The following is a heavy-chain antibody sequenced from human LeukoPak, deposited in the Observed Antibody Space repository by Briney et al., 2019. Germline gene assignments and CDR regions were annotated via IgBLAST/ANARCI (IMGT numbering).Heavy chain of an antibody. Sequence: PSETLSLTCVVYGESFSSYSWSWIRQPPGKGLEWIGEINQRRNTNYNPSLKSRVTISIDTSKNQFSLKLSSVTAADTAVYYCARHGWHAWYFDLWGRGTLVTVSS. CDR3: ARHGWHAWYFDL. J-gene: IGHJ2*01. CDR2: INQRRNT. D-gene: IGHD6-19*01. CDR1: GESFSSYS. V-gene: IGHV4-34*01.